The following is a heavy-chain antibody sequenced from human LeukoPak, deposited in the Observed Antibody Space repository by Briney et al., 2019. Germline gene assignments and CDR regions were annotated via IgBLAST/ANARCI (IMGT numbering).Heavy chain of an antibody. CDR3: ARGGPGYMDV. Sequence: SETLSLTCAVYGGSFSGYYWSWIRQPPGKGLEWIGEVNHSGSTNYNPSLKSRGTISVDTSKNQFSLKLRSVTAADTAVYYCARGGPGYMDVWAKGPRSPSP. CDR1: GGSFSGYY. V-gene: IGHV4-34*01. CDR2: VNHSGST. J-gene: IGHJ6*03.